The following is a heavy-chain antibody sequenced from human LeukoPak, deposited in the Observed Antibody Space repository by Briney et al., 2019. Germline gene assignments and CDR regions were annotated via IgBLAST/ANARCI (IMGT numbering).Heavy chain of an antibody. CDR2: IKQDGTEK. CDR1: GFTFSSYW. CDR3: AKDIPFDY. D-gene: IGHD2-21*01. Sequence: PGGSLRLSCVASGFTFSSYWMSWVRQAPGKGLEWVASIKQDGTEKYYLDSLEGRFTISRDNAKNSVHLQINRLRAEDTAVYYCAKDIPFDYWGQGTLVTVSS. V-gene: IGHV3-7*01. J-gene: IGHJ4*02.